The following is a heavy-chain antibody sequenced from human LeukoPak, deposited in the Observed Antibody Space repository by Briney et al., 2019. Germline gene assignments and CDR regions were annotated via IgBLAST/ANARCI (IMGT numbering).Heavy chain of an antibody. D-gene: IGHD2-15*01. CDR1: GFTLSNYT. CDR2: ISGSGGST. CDR3: AKVRSAVVAAATNY. J-gene: IGHJ4*02. V-gene: IGHV3-23*01. Sequence: GGSLRLSCAASGFTLSNYTMSWVCHTPEKRLEWGSVISGSGGSTYHADSVKGRFTISRDNSNNTLYLQMNSLRAEDTAIYYCAKVRSAVVAAATNYWGQGTLVTVSS.